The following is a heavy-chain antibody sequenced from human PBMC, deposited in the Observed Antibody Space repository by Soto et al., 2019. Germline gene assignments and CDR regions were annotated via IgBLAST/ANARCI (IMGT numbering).Heavy chain of an antibody. J-gene: IGHJ4*02. V-gene: IGHV3-13*01. CDR2: IGTAGDT. CDR3: ARGWRYYDSSGYAPDY. Sequence: EVQLVESGGGLVQPGGSLRLSCAASGFTFSSYDMHWVRQATGKGLEWVSAIGTAGDTYYPGSVKARFTISRENAKNSLYLQMNSLRAEDTAVYYCARGWRYYDSSGYAPDYWGQGTLVTVSS. D-gene: IGHD3-22*01. CDR1: GFTFSSYD.